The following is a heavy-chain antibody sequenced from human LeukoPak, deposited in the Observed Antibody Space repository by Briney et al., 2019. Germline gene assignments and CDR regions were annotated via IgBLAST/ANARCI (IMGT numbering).Heavy chain of an antibody. CDR2: IRTKGLGETS. D-gene: IGHD1-26*01. CDR3: SRNSGTYRGYGMDV. V-gene: IGHV3-49*04. J-gene: IGHJ6*02. Sequence: PGQSLTLSCTASGFIFRDRAMSWVRQAPGKGLEWVGFIRTKGLGETSEYAASVKDRFTISRDDHNNIAYLHMNSLKTEDTAVYYCSRNSGTYRGYGMDVWGQGTPVTVSS. CDR1: GFIFRDRA.